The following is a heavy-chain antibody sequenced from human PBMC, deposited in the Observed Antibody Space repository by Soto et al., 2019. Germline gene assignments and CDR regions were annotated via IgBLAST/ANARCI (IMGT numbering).Heavy chain of an antibody. J-gene: IGHJ4*02. CDR1: GGTFSSYT. CDR3: ARDCYGSVAPFK. D-gene: IGHD6-25*01. Sequence: SVKLSCKASGGTFSSYTISWVRQAPGQGLEWMGRIIPILGIANYAQKFQGRVTITADKSTSTAYMELSSLRSEDTAVYYCARDCYGSVAPFKWGQGTLVSVSS. CDR2: IIPILGIA. V-gene: IGHV1-69*04.